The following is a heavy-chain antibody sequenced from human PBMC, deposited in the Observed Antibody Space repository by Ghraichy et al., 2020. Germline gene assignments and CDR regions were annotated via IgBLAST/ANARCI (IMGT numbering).Heavy chain of an antibody. CDR3: ARVYGYCSSTSCYEGKFDY. CDR2: INHSGST. D-gene: IGHD2-2*03. J-gene: IGHJ4*02. CDR1: GGSFSGYY. V-gene: IGHV4-34*01. Sequence: GSLRLSCAVYGGSFSGYYWSWIRQPPGKGLEWIGEINHSGSTNYNPSLKSRVTISVDTSKNQFSLKLSSVTAADTAVYYCARVYGYCSSTSCYEGKFDYWGQGTLVTVSS.